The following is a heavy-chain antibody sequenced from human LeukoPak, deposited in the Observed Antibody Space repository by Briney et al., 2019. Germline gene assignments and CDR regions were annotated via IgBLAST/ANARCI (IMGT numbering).Heavy chain of an antibody. CDR3: ARRLSGSYGQIDY. CDR1: GGSISSYY. V-gene: IGHV4-4*09. D-gene: IGHD1-26*01. CDR2: IYTSAST. J-gene: IGHJ4*02. Sequence: SETLSLTCTVSGGSISSYYWSWIRRPPGKGLEWIGYIYTSASTNYNPSLKSRVTISVDTSKNQFSLKLSSVTAADTAVYYCARRLSGSYGQIDYWGQGTLVTVSS.